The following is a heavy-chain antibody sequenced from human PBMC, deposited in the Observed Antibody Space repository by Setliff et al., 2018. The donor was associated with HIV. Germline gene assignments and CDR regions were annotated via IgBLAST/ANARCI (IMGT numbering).Heavy chain of an antibody. CDR2: VYHSGTT. J-gene: IGHJ4*02. CDR1: GYSISTAYY. CDR3: MRGRSITIFGVSYFDF. Sequence: LSLTCAVSGYSISTAYYWGWIRQPPGKGLEWIGSVYHSGTTYYNPSLKSRVTISVDMSNNQFSLKVTSVTAADTAVYYCMRGRSITIFGVSYFDFWGQGTQVTVSS. D-gene: IGHD3-3*01. V-gene: IGHV4-38-2*01.